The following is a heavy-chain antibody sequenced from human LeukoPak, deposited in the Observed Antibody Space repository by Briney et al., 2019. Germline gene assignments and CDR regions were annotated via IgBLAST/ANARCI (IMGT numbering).Heavy chain of an antibody. CDR3: AGSYLWAETYFQH. D-gene: IGHD1-26*01. J-gene: IGHJ1*01. V-gene: IGHV3-53*01. Sequence: PGGSLRLSCAASGFTFSSYAMSWVRQAPGKGLEWVSVIYSGGSTYYADSVKGRFTISRDNSKNTLYLQMNSLRAEDTAVYYCAGSYLWAETYFQHWGQGTLVTVSS. CDR1: GFTFSSYA. CDR2: IYSGGST.